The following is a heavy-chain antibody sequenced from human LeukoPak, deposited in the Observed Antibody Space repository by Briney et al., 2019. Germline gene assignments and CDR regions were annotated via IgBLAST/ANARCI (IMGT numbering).Heavy chain of an antibody. D-gene: IGHD1-7*01. Sequence: ASVKVSCKASGYTFTSYDINWVRQATGQGLEWMGWMNPNSGNTGYAQKFQGRVTMTRNTSISTAYMELSSLRSEDTAVYYCARSEGYNWNYDYWGQGTLVTVSS. CDR2: MNPNSGNT. CDR3: ARSEGYNWNYDY. V-gene: IGHV1-8*01. J-gene: IGHJ4*02. CDR1: GYTFTSYD.